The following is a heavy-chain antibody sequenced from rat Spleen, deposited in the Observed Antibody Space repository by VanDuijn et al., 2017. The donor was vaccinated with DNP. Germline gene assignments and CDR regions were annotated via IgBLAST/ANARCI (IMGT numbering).Heavy chain of an antibody. CDR1: GFTFSNYG. Sequence: EVHLVESGGGLMQPGRSLKLSCAASGFTFSNYGMAWVRQTPTKGLEWVASIGTGGGDTYYRDSVKGRFTISRDDAKNTQYLQMDSLRSEDTATYYCARGGHGGFDYWGQGVMVTVSS. CDR3: ARGGHGGFDY. CDR2: IGTGGGDT. J-gene: IGHJ2*01. V-gene: IGHV5S14*01. D-gene: IGHD4-1*01.